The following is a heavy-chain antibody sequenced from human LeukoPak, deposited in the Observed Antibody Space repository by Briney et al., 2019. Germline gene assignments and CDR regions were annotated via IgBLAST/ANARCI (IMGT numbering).Heavy chain of an antibody. CDR2: INSDGYSI. D-gene: IGHD6-19*01. J-gene: IGHJ5*01. CDR3: IRAGYSSGLDS. Sequence: GGSLRLSCAASGFTFSGYWMHWVRQAPGKGLVWVSRINSDGYSITYADSVKGRFTISRDNAKNTLYLQMNSLIAEDTAVYFCIRAGYSSGLDSWGQGTLVTVSS. CDR1: GFTFSGYW. V-gene: IGHV3-74*03.